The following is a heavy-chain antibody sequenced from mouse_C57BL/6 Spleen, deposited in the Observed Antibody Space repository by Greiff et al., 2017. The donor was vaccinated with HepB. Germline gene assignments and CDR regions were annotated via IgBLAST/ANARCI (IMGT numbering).Heavy chain of an antibody. D-gene: IGHD1-1*01. V-gene: IGHV1-7*01. CDR1: GYTFTSYW. CDR2: INPSSGYT. J-gene: IGHJ2*01. Sequence: QVQLQQSGAELAKPGASVKLSCKASGYTFTSYWMHWVKQRPGQGLEWIGYINPSSGYTKYNQKFKDKATLTAAKSSSTAYMQLSSLTYEDSAVYYCARFSITTVVAPGGWGQGTTLTV. CDR3: ARFSITTVVAPGG.